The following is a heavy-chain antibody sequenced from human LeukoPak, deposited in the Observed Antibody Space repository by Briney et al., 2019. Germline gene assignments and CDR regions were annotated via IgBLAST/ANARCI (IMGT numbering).Heavy chain of an antibody. J-gene: IGHJ4*02. CDR1: GGTFSSYA. Sequence: SVKVSCKASGGTFSSYASSWVRQAPGQGLEWMGGIIPIFGTANYAQKFQGRVTITAGESTSTAYMELSSLRSEDTAVYYCARVGISRYCSSTSCYPFDYWGQGTLVTVSS. CDR2: IIPIFGTA. D-gene: IGHD2-2*01. V-gene: IGHV1-69*13. CDR3: ARVGISRYCSSTSCYPFDY.